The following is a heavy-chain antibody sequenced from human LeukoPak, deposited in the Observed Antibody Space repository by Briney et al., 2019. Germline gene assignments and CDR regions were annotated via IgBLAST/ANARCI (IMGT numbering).Heavy chain of an antibody. J-gene: IGHJ5*02. CDR3: ARVGTAMGASARSTEFNWFDP. CDR2: INPNSGGT. D-gene: IGHD5-18*01. CDR1: GYTFTGYY. V-gene: IGHV1-2*02. Sequence: GASVKVSCKASGYTFTGYYMHWVRQAPGQGLEWMGWINPNSGGTNYAQKFQGRVTMTRDTSISTAYMELSRLRSDDTAVYYCARVGTAMGASARSTEFNWFDPWGQGTLVTVSS.